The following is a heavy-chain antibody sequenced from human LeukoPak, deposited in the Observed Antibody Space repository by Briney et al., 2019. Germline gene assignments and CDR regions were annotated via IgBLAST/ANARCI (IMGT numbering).Heavy chain of an antibody. D-gene: IGHD4-17*01. J-gene: IGHJ4*02. CDR2: IRSDGSNK. Sequence: QSGGSLRLSCAASGFTFSSYGMHWVRQAPGKGLEWVAFIRSDGSNKYYADSVKGRFTISRDSFENSLYLQMNSLRAEDTAVYYCAKTLFTSYGDYLLGDWGQGTLVTVSS. CDR3: AKTLFTSYGDYLLGD. CDR1: GFTFSSYG. V-gene: IGHV3-30*02.